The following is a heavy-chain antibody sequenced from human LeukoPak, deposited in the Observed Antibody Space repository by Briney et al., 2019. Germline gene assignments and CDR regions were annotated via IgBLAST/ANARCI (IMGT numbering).Heavy chain of an antibody. D-gene: IGHD6-13*01. CDR2: INHSGST. CDR3: ARGLKQQLAPHFDY. CDR1: GGSFSGYY. Sequence: PSETLSLTCAVYGGSFSGYYWSWIRQPPGKGLEWIWEINHSGSTNYNPSLKSRVTISVDTSKNQFSLKLSSVTAADTAVYYCARGLKQQLAPHFDYWGQGTLVTVSS. V-gene: IGHV4-34*01. J-gene: IGHJ4*02.